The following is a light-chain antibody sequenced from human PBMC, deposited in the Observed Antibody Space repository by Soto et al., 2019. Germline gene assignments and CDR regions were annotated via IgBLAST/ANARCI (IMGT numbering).Light chain of an antibody. CDR1: QSVSSTY. V-gene: IGKV3-20*01. Sequence: EIVLTQSPGTLSLSPGERATLSCRASQSVSSTYLAWYQHKPGQAPRLLIYGASSRATGIPDRFSGSGSGKDFTLTISRLEPEDFAVYYCQQYAGSPWTFGQGTKVDIK. CDR2: GAS. J-gene: IGKJ1*01. CDR3: QQYAGSPWT.